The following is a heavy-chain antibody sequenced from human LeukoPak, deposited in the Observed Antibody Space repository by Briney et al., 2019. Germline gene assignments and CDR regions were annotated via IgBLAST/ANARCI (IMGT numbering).Heavy chain of an antibody. D-gene: IGHD1-14*01. CDR2: IYTSGST. CDR1: GGSISSYY. CDR3: ARQTPYHENHFFDY. J-gene: IGHJ4*02. Sequence: PSETLSLTCSVSGGSISSYYWNWIRQPAGKGLEWIGRIYTSGSTDYNPSLKSRVTMSVDTSKNQFSLILSSATAADTAVYYCARQTPYHENHFFDYWGQGTLVTVSS. V-gene: IGHV4-4*07.